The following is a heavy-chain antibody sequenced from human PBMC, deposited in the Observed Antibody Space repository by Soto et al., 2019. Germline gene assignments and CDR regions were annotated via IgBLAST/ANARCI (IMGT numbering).Heavy chain of an antibody. CDR1: GFTFSSYG. J-gene: IGHJ4*02. D-gene: IGHD6-19*01. CDR3: ARERVAGSSPLFY. CDR2: IWYDGSNK. Sequence: PGGSLRLSCAASGFTFSSYGMHWVRQAPGKGLEWVAVIWYDGSNKYYADSVKGRFTISRDNSKNTLYLQMNSLRAEDTAVYYCARERVAGSSPLFYWGQGTLVTVSS. V-gene: IGHV3-33*01.